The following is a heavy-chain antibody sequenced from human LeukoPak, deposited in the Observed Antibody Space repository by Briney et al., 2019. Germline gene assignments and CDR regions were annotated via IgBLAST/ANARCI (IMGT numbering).Heavy chain of an antibody. D-gene: IGHD6-13*01. V-gene: IGHV4-34*01. CDR1: GGSFSGYS. CDR2: INHSGST. J-gene: IGHJ4*02. CDR3: TRHLGSHPGF. Sequence: SETLSLTCAVYGGSFSGYSWSWIRQPPGKGLEWIGEINHSGSTNYTPSLKSRVTISVDTSKNQFSLKLSSVPAADTAVYYCTRHLGSHPGFWGQGTLVTVSS.